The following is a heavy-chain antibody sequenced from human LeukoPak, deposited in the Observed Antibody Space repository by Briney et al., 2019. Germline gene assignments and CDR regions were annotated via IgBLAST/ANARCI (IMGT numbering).Heavy chain of an antibody. Sequence: PGGSLRLFCAAAGFTVSSNYMSWVRQAPGKGVEWGSVIYSGGSTYYADSVKRRITISRDNSQNTLYLQMNSLRAEDTAVYYCARGISGYEWYAFDIWGQGTMVTVSS. CDR3: ARGISGYEWYAFDI. CDR2: IYSGGST. CDR1: GFTVSSNY. D-gene: IGHD5-12*01. J-gene: IGHJ3*02. V-gene: IGHV3-53*01.